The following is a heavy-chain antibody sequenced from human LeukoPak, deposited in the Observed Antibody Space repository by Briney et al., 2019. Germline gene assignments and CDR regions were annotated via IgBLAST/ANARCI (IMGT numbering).Heavy chain of an antibody. CDR3: ARDTEGGVSDAFDI. J-gene: IGHJ3*02. CDR1: GFTFSSYS. CDR2: VSSSSSYI. Sequence: PGGSLRLSCAASGFTFSSYSMNWVRQAPGKGLEWVSSVSSSSSYIYYADSVKGRFTISRDNAKNSLCLQMNSLKTEDTAVYYCARDTEGGVSDAFDIWGQGTMVTVSS. D-gene: IGHD3-16*01. V-gene: IGHV3-21*01.